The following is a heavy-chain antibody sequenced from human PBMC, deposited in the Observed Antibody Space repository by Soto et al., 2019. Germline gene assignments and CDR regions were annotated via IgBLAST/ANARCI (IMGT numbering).Heavy chain of an antibody. V-gene: IGHV1-8*01. Sequence: GASVKVSCKASGYTFTSYDINWVRQATGQGLEWMGWMNPNSGNTGYAQKFQGRVTMTRNTSISTAYMELSSLRSEDTAVYYCARGGDYRIEYYYYYMDVWGKGTTVTVSS. CDR2: MNPNSGNT. CDR1: GYTFTSYD. D-gene: IGHD4-4*01. J-gene: IGHJ6*03. CDR3: ARGGDYRIEYYYYYMDV.